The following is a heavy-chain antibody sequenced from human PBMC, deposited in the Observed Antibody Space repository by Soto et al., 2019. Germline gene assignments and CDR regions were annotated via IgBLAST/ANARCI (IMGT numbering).Heavy chain of an antibody. CDR1: GGSISSGDYY. J-gene: IGHJ4*02. CDR3: AREDEYQLPTHFDY. V-gene: IGHV4-30-4*01. D-gene: IGHD2-2*01. Sequence: SETLSLTCTVSGGSISSGDYYWSWIRQPPGKGLEWIGYIYYSGSTYYNPSLKSRVTISVDTSKNQFSLKLSSVTAADTAVYYCAREDEYQLPTHFDYWGQGTLVTVSS. CDR2: IYYSGST.